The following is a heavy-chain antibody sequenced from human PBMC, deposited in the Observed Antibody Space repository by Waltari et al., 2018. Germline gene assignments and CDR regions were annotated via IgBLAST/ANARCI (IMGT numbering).Heavy chain of an antibody. D-gene: IGHD5-12*01. J-gene: IGHJ4*02. Sequence: QVQLQESGPGLVKPSETLSLPCTVSGGSISSHYWSWIRQPPGKGLEWIGSIYYSGSTYYNPSLKSRVTRSVDTSKNQFSLKLSSVTAADTAVYYCARRGDGYNFGADYWGQGTLVTVSS. CDR2: IYYSGST. CDR3: ARRGDGYNFGADY. CDR1: GGSISSHY. V-gene: IGHV4-59*05.